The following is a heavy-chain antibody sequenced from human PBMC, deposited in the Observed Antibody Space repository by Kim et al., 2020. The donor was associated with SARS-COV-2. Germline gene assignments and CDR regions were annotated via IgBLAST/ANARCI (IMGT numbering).Heavy chain of an antibody. Sequence: NTNYAQKFQDRITMTTDTATSTVYMEWRSLRSDDTALYYCARGEFGDSFDIWGQGAMVTVSS. J-gene: IGHJ3*02. D-gene: IGHD3-10*01. CDR3: ARGEFGDSFDI. CDR2: NT. V-gene: IGHV1-18*01.